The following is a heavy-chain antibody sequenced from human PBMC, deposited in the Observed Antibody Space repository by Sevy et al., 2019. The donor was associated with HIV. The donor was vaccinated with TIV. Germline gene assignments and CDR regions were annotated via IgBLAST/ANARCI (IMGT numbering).Heavy chain of an antibody. D-gene: IGHD6-13*01. CDR3: AKVRRIAAAGPLDY. CDR1: GFTFSSYA. J-gene: IGHJ4*02. V-gene: IGHV3-23*01. CDR2: ISGSGGST. Sequence: GGSLRLSCAASGFTFSSYAMSWVRQAPGKGLEWVSAISGSGGSTYYADSVKGRFTISEDNSKNTLYLQMNSLRAEDTAVYYCAKVRRIAAAGPLDYWGQGTLVTVSS.